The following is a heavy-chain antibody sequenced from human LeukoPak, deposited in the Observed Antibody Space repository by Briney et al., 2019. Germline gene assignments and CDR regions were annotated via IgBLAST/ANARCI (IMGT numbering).Heavy chain of an antibody. CDR2: INGYGSST. CDR3: ARDAPGNTALDY. CDR1: GFTFIPYW. D-gene: IGHD5-18*01. J-gene: IGHJ4*02. V-gene: IGHV3-74*01. Sequence: PGGSLRLSCAASGFTFIPYWMHWVRQAPGKGLVWVSRINGYGSSTDFADSVKGRFTISRDNAKNTLYLQMNSLRAEDTAVYYCARDAPGNTALDYWGQGTLVTVSS.